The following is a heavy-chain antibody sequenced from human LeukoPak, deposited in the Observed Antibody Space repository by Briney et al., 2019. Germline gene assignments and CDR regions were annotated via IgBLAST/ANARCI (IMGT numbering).Heavy chain of an antibody. CDR3: ARVPHFFDTSGSRYYFDY. CDR1: GGSMNINNYY. D-gene: IGHD3-22*01. V-gene: IGHV4-39*07. Sequence: PSETLPLTCTVSGGSMNINNYYWAWIRQPPGKGLEWLGSIYYTGTTYYSPSLMSRVTISVDTSKNQFSLNLSSVTAADTAVYFCARVPHFFDTSGSRYYFDYWGQGALVTVSS. CDR2: IYYTGTT. J-gene: IGHJ4*02.